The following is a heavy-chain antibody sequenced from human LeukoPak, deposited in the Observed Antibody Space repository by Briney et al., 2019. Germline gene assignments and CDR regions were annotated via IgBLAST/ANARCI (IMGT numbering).Heavy chain of an antibody. CDR3: ARDGAAAGLYFDL. V-gene: IGHV3-7*01. Sequence: GGSLRLSCAVSGFTFSDYWMNWVRQAPGKGLGWVASIHLNGGEKSYVDSVKGRFTISRDNPKNSLYLQMSSLRAEDTGVYYCARDGAAAGLYFDLWGQGTLVTVSS. CDR2: IHLNGGEK. J-gene: IGHJ4*01. CDR1: GFTFSDYW. D-gene: IGHD6-13*01.